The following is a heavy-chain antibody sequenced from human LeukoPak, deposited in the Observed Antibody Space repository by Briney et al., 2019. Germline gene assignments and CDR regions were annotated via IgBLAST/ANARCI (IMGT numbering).Heavy chain of an antibody. V-gene: IGHV4-39*07. Sequence: SETLSLTCTVSGCSISSSSYYWGWIRHPPGKGLEWIGCIYYSGSTYYNPSLKSRVTISVDTSKNQFSLKLSSVTAADTAVYYCARDEPPRFGAGLRGDPTNWFDPWGQGTLVTVSS. CDR3: ARDEPPRFGAGLRGDPTNWFDP. J-gene: IGHJ5*02. CDR1: GCSISSSSYY. CDR2: IYYSGST. D-gene: IGHD3-10*01.